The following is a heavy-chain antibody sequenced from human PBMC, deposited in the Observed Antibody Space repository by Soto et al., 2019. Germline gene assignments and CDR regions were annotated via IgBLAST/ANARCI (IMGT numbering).Heavy chain of an antibody. CDR2: IYYSGTT. J-gene: IGHJ4*02. CDR1: GYSISSSNW. D-gene: IGHD1-26*01. Sequence: QVQLQESGPGLVKPSDTLSLTCAVSGYSISSSNWWGWIRQPPGKGLEGIGYIYYSGTTYYNPSLKSRVTMSVDTSTNQFSLKLTSVTAVDTAVYYCARREIQGPIDYWGQGTLVTVAS. V-gene: IGHV4-28*01. CDR3: ARREIQGPIDY.